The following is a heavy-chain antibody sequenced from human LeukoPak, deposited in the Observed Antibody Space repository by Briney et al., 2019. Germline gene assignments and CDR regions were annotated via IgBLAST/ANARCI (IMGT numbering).Heavy chain of an antibody. CDR1: GYTVTSYA. CDR3: ARDRYGDGFAHFDH. V-gene: IGHV1-2*02. J-gene: IGHJ4*02. Sequence: SSVKVSYKASGYTVTSYAMHWVRQAPGQGLEWMGWITPSGGTNYPQKFQGRVAITRDTPITTAYMDLSRLTSDDTPVYYCARDRYGDGFAHFDHWGQGDLVTVFS. D-gene: IGHD5-24*01. CDR2: ITPSGGT.